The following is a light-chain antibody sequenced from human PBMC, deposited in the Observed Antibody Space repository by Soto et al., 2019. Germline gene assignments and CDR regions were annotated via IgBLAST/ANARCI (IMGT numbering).Light chain of an antibody. CDR1: QGIVNY. CDR2: AAS. Sequence: DIQMTQSPSSLSASVGDRVTISCRASQGIVNYLAWYQQKPVKVPELLIYAASTLHSGVPSGFSGSGSGTDVTLTISSLQPEDVASYYCQKYSSAPWTFGQGTNMEI. J-gene: IGKJ1*01. V-gene: IGKV1-27*01. CDR3: QKYSSAPWT.